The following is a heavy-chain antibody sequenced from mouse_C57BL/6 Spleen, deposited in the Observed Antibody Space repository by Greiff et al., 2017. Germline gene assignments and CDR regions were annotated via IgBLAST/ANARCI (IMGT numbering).Heavy chain of an antibody. CDR1: GFTFSDYG. CDR2: ISIGSSTI. Sequence: EVHLVESGGGLVKPGGSLKLSCAASGFTFSDYGMHWVRQAPEKGLEWVAYISIGSSTIYYADTVKGRFTISRDNAKNTMFLQMTSLRSEDTAMYYCARRLNWVDYWGQGTTLTVSS. CDR3: ARRLNWVDY. D-gene: IGHD4-1*01. V-gene: IGHV5-17*01. J-gene: IGHJ2*01.